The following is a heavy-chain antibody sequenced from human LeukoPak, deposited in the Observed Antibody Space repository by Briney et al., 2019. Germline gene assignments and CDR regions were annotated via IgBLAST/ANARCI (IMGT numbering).Heavy chain of an antibody. CDR3: ARDSGSGWFYFDY. Sequence: SETLSLTCTVSGGSTSSYYWSWIRQSPGKGLEWIAYIHYSGSTNYNPSLKSRLTISVDTSKNQFSLKLSSVTAADTAVYYCARDSGSGWFYFDYWGQGTLVTVSS. J-gene: IGHJ4*02. CDR2: IHYSGST. V-gene: IGHV4-59*01. CDR1: GGSTSSYY. D-gene: IGHD6-19*01.